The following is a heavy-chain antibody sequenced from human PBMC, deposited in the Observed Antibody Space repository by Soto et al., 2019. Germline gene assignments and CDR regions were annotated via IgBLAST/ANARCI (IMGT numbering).Heavy chain of an antibody. V-gene: IGHV1-69*12. CDR3: ARFGPYYDILTGYANWFDP. CDR2: IIPIFGTA. J-gene: IGHJ5*02. CDR1: GGTFSGYA. Sequence: QVQLVQSGAEVKKPGSSVKVSCKASGGTFSGYAISWVRQAPGQGLEWMGGIIPIFGTANYAQKFQGRVTTTADESTSTAYMELSSLRSEDTAVYYCARFGPYYDILTGYANWFDPWGQGTLVTVSS. D-gene: IGHD3-9*01.